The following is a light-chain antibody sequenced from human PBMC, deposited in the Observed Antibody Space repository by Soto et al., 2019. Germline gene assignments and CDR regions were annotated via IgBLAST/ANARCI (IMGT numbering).Light chain of an antibody. J-gene: IGKJ4*01. Sequence: IVLTLSPGTLSLSPEYSATLSCIASQNLYNNYLAWYQQKPGQAPRVLIYGASTRAAGIPDRFSGSGSGTDFTLSISRLEPEDLAVYYCQQYGNSLAFGGGTKVDIK. V-gene: IGKV3-20*01. CDR2: GAS. CDR1: QNLYNNY. CDR3: QQYGNSLA.